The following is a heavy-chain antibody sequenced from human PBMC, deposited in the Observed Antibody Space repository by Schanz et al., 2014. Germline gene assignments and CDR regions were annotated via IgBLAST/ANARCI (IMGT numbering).Heavy chain of an antibody. CDR1: GGSVSSGGDY. CDR3: ARDSLRGATGGYGMDV. J-gene: IGHJ6*02. D-gene: IGHD2-8*02. Sequence: QVQLQESGPGLVKPSQTLSLTCTVSGGSVSSGGDYWSWIRQHQGKGVEWIGFISYSGSTYYNPARKSRVTISVDKSKNQFSLKVMSVTAADTAVYYCARDSLRGATGGYGMDVWGQGTTVTVSS. CDR2: ISYSGST. V-gene: IGHV4-31*03.